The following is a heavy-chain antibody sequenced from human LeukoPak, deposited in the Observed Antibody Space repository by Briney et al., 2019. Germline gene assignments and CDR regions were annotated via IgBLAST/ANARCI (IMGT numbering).Heavy chain of an antibody. V-gene: IGHV3-7*01. CDR1: GFTFSSYW. D-gene: IGHD2-15*01. J-gene: IGHJ4*02. Sequence: GGSLRLSCAASGFTFSSYWMSWVRQAPGKGLEWVANIKQDGSEKYYVDSVKGRFTISRDNAKNSLYLQMNSLRAEDTAVYYCARALGGVIVFYFDYWGQGTLVTVSS. CDR3: ARALGGVIVFYFDY. CDR2: IKQDGSEK.